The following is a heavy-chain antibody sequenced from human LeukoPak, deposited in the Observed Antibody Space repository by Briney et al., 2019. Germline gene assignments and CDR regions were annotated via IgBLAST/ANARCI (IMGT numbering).Heavy chain of an antibody. V-gene: IGHV1-18*01. J-gene: IGHJ4*02. CDR1: GYTFTNFG. Sequence: ASVKVPCKTSGYTFTNFGISWVRQAPGQGLEWMGWISGNNDHTNYAQKFRGRVTMTTDTSTTTAYMELTSLTSDDTAVYYCARDGTSTDDFWGQGTLVTVSS. CDR2: ISGNNDHT. D-gene: IGHD1-26*01. CDR3: ARDGTSTDDF.